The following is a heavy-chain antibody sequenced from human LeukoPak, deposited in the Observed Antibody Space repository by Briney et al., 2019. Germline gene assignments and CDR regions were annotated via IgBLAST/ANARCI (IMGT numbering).Heavy chain of an antibody. CDR2: ISGGAGST. J-gene: IGHJ4*02. CDR1: GFTFSTYA. V-gene: IGHV3-23*01. CDR3: ARLVPLLWFGEYFDY. D-gene: IGHD3-10*01. Sequence: GGTLRLSCTAPGFTFSTYAMTWVRQASGKGPEWVSSISGGAGSTYYADSVQGRFTISRANSENTLYLQMHSLRAEDTAVYYCARLVPLLWFGEYFDYWGQGTLVTVSS.